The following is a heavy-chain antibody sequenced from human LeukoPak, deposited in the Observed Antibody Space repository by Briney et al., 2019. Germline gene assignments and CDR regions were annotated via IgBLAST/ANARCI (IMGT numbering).Heavy chain of an antibody. J-gene: IGHJ4*02. CDR3: AKGPGHYYDSSGYYSEDYFDY. CDR1: GGSISSGSYY. CDR2: IYTSGST. D-gene: IGHD3-22*01. V-gene: IGHV4-61*02. Sequence: PSQTLSLTCTVSGGSISSGSYYWSWIRQPAGKGLEWIGRIYTSGSTNYNPSLKSRVTISVDTSKNQFSLKLSSVTAADTAVYYCAKGPGHYYDSSGYYSEDYFDYWGQGTLVTVSS.